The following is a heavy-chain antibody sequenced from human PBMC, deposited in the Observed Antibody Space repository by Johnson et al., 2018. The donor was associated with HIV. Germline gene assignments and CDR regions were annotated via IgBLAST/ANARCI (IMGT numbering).Heavy chain of an antibody. V-gene: IGHV3-64*01. D-gene: IGHD6-13*01. CDR2: ISSDGRTT. J-gene: IGHJ3*02. CDR1: GFTFTQYA. Sequence: VQLVESGGGVVQPGRSLRVSCAASGFTFTQYAMHWVLQAPGKGLEYVSGISSDGRTTYYAISVKGRFTSSRDNSKHTLFLHLGSMRSEDLAVYYCARERYSTLINDAFDMWGQGTMVTVSS. CDR3: ARERYSTLINDAFDM.